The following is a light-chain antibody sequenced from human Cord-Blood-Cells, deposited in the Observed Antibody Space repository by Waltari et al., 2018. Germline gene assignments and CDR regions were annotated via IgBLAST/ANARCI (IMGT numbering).Light chain of an antibody. J-gene: IGLJ2*01. CDR2: DVS. V-gene: IGLV2-14*01. Sequence: QSALTQPASVSGSPGQSIIISCPGTSSDVGGYNYVSWYQQHPGKAPKLMIYDVSNRPSGVSNLFSGSKSGNTASLTISGLQAEDEADYYCSSYTSSSTVVFGGGTKLTVL. CDR3: SSYTSSSTVV. CDR1: SSDVGGYNY.